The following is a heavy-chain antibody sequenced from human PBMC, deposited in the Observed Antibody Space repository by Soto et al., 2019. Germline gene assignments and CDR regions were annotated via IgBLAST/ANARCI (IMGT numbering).Heavy chain of an antibody. Sequence: RLSCAASGFTFSSYAMTWVRQAPGKGLEWVSGISGSGGSTYYADSVKGRFTISRDDAKKSLYLHMNSLRVEDTALYYCARDDYTYGVYWGQGSLVTVSS. J-gene: IGHJ4*02. CDR3: ARDDYTYGVY. V-gene: IGHV3-23*01. CDR2: ISGSGGST. CDR1: GFTFSSYA. D-gene: IGHD3-3*01.